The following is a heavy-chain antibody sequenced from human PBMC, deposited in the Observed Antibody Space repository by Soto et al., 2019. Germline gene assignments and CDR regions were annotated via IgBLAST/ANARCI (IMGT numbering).Heavy chain of an antibody. CDR1: EGKFGSHA. CDR2: ISYDGSNN. Sequence: RHSSGAAEGKFGSHAMHRVHQEAGKGLEGAAVISYDGSNNSSADSVKGRFTISRDNSKNTLYLQMHSLRAEDTAVYYCARDAVVVPIVGVVIEVGYGLDVWGQGSTVPVSS. V-gene: IGHV3-30-3*01. D-gene: IGHD3-3*01. J-gene: IGHJ6*02. CDR3: ARDAVVVPIVGVVIEVGYGLDV.